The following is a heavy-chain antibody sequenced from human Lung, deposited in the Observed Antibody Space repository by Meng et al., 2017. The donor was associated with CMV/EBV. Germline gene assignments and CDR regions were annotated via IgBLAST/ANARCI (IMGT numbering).Heavy chain of an antibody. J-gene: IGHJ4*02. CDR3: ASGDGGSPEYFDY. D-gene: IGHD4-23*01. Sequence: VSGGSISSSTYSWGCIRQAPGKGLEWIGSIHYSGITDYNPSLMSRVTMSLDTSKNQFSLRLNSVTAADAAVYYCASGDGGSPEYFDYWGQGALVTVSS. CDR1: GGSISSSTYS. CDR2: IHYSGIT. V-gene: IGHV4-39*07.